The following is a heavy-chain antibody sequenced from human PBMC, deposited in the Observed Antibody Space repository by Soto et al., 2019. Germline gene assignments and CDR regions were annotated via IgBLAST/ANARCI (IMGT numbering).Heavy chain of an antibody. V-gene: IGHV3-53*01. CDR2: IYSGVST. D-gene: IGHD5-18*01. J-gene: IGHJ5*02. Sequence: WGSLRLSCAASGFTVSSNYMSWVRQAPGKGLEWVSVIYSGVSTYYADSVKGRFTISRDNSKNTLYLQMNSLRAEDTAVYYCARDPPRGYSYVAWGQGTLVTVSS. CDR3: ARDPPRGYSYVA. CDR1: GFTVSSNY.